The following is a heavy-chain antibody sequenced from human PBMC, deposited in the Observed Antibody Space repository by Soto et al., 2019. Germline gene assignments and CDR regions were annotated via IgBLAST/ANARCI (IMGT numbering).Heavy chain of an antibody. D-gene: IGHD4-4*01. V-gene: IGHV1-2*04. Sequence: VAFKGSWSTFPDDFMSLVRLAPGQGLEWMGWINPNSGGTNYAQKFQGWVTMTRDTSISTAYMELSSLRPEDTAVYYCARKMVEYSTSHNYFQHGLGVCGEGTTVNVPA. CDR3: ARKMVEYSTSHNYFQHGLGV. J-gene: IGHJ6*04. CDR1: WSTFPDDF. CDR2: INPNSGGT.